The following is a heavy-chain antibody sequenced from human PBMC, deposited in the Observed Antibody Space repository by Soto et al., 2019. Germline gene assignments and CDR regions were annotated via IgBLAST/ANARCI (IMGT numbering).Heavy chain of an antibody. CDR3: STNYYDSSGYDNWFDP. CDR1: GFTFSNAW. D-gene: IGHD3-22*01. V-gene: IGHV3-15*01. CDR2: IKSKTDGGTT. Sequence: PGGSLRLSCAASGFTFSNAWMSWVRQAPGKGLEWVGRIKSKTDGGTTDYAAPVKGRFTISRDDSKSIAYLQMNSLKTEDTAVYYCSTNYYDSSGYDNWFDPWGQGTLVTVSS. J-gene: IGHJ5*02.